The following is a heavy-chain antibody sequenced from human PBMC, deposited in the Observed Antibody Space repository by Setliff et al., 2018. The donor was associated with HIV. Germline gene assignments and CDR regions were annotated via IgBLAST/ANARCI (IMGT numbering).Heavy chain of an antibody. D-gene: IGHD3-22*01. J-gene: IGHJ3*01. CDR3: STGRHYYDSSDYPANPFDA. Sequence: SVKVSCKASGGTFINSAFNWVRQAPGQGLQWMGSIIPIFGTGNYAERFQGRLTITADESTSSAYMELSGLTSEDTAVYYCSTGRHYYDSSDYPANPFDAWGQGTKVTVTS. V-gene: IGHV1-69*13. CDR2: IIPIFGTG. CDR1: GGTFINSA.